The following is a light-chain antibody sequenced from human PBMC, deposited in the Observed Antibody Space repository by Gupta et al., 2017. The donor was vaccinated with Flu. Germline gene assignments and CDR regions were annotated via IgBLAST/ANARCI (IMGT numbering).Light chain of an antibody. Sequence: QPVVPPSPSSSASLGASVPLTCTLSSAHSSYAIAWHQQQPEKGPRYVMKINSDGSHTTGDGRPDRFSGCGSAAERYLTIASREAEDEDDYYAQTWGASTWVFGGGTKLTVL. CDR3: QTWGASTWV. CDR1: SAHSSYA. CDR2: INSDGSH. J-gene: IGLJ3*02. V-gene: IGLV4-69*01.